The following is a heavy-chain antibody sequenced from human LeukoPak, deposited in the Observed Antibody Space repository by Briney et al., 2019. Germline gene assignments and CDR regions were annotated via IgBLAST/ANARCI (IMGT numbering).Heavy chain of an antibody. V-gene: IGHV4-34*01. CDR2: INHSGST. CDR1: GGSFSGYY. Sequence: PSETLSLTCAVYGGSFSGYYWSWIRQPPGKGLEWIGEINHSGSTNYNPSLKSRVTISVDTSKNQFSLKLSSATAADTAVYYCARGYMVVAATPLFDYWGQGTLVTVSS. CDR3: ARGYMVVAATPLFDY. D-gene: IGHD2-15*01. J-gene: IGHJ4*02.